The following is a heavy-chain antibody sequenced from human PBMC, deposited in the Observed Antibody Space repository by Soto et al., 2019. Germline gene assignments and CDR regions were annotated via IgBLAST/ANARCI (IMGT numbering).Heavy chain of an antibody. D-gene: IGHD3-16*01. Sequence: SETLSVTFAVSGGSISTNYWWNWVRQPPGKGLEWIGEIYHSGSTNYNPSLNGRVTMSVDKSNNQFSLKLNSVTAAYTAVYYCARFRTGEFDSWGQGTLVTVSS. CDR2: IYHSGST. J-gene: IGHJ4*02. CDR1: GGSISTNYW. CDR3: ARFRTGEFDS. V-gene: IGHV4-4*02.